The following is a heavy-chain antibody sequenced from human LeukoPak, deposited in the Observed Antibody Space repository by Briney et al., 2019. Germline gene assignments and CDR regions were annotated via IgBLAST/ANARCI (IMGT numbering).Heavy chain of an antibody. V-gene: IGHV3-15*04. Sequence: GGSLRLSCAASGPTFRNAFMNWVRQAPGTGLEWVGRIESSTDGGTTDYAAPVKGRFTMSRDDSKNTLYLQMNNVKTEDTGVYYCTTSPGITVFGVVTDYWGQGTLVIVSS. CDR3: TTSPGITVFGVVTDY. J-gene: IGHJ4*02. CDR2: IESSTDGGTT. CDR1: GPTFRNAF. D-gene: IGHD3-3*01.